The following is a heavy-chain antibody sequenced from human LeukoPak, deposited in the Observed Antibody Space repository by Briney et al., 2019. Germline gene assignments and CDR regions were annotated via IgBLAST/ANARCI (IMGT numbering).Heavy chain of an antibody. V-gene: IGHV4-59*01. J-gene: IGHJ4*02. D-gene: IGHD2-2*01. Sequence: PSGTLSLTCTVSGGSISNYYWSCIRQPPGKGLEWIGYIYSSGSTNYNPSLKSRVTISVDTSKNQFSLKLSSVTAADTAEYYCAREGSTNILDYWGQGTLVTVSS. CDR2: IYSSGST. CDR3: AREGSTNILDY. CDR1: GGSISNYY.